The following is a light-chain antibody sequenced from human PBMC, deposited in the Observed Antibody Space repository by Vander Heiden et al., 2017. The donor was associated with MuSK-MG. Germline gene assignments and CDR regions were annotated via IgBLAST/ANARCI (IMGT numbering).Light chain of an antibody. CDR2: VKN. J-gene: IGLJ2*01. CDR3: NYQDSGGNQRV. CDR1: SLRSYY. Sequence: SSELTQHPAVPVAVGQTVRITRQGDSLRSYYASWYQKKQGPGPVRGMVVKNNRPSGIPDRFAGSSSGKKDSCTITGAQTEDEADDDCNYQDSGGNQRVFGGGTKLTVL. V-gene: IGLV3-19*01.